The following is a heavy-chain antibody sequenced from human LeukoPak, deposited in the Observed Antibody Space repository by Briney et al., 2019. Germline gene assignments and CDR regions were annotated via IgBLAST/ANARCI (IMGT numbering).Heavy chain of an antibody. V-gene: IGHV1-2*02. CDR2: INPNSGGT. J-gene: IGHJ3*02. Sequence: ASVKVSCKASGYTFTNYYMHWVRQAPGQGLEWMGWINPNSGGTNYAQKFQGRVTMTRDTSISTAYMELSRLRSDDTAVYYCAVGLLTGDAFDIWGQGTMVTVSS. CDR1: GYTFTNYY. D-gene: IGHD7-27*01. CDR3: AVGLLTGDAFDI.